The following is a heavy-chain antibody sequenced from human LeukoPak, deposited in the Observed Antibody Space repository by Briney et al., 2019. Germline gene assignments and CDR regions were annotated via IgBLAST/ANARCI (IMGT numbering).Heavy chain of an antibody. CDR3: AREIRYGDWGWFDP. CDR2: ISYDGSNK. D-gene: IGHD4-17*01. V-gene: IGHV3-30*03. Sequence: GGSLRLSRAASGFTFSSYGMHWVRQAPGKGLEWVAVISYDGSNKYYADSVKGRFTISRDNSKNTLYLQMNSLRAEDTAVYYCAREIRYGDWGWFDPWGQGTLVTVSS. CDR1: GFTFSSYG. J-gene: IGHJ5*02.